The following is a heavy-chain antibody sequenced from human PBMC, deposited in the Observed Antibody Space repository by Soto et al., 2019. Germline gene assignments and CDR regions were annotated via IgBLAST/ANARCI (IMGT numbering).Heavy chain of an antibody. Sequence: EVQVLEPGGGLVQPGGSLRLSCAATGFTFSDFAMSWVRQAPGKGLEWVSRIYGGGNGPHYADSVKGRVTISRDNSKNTLYLQMNSLRAEDTAVYYCAKMEGMDPWAYSFDYWGQGTLVTVSS. CDR3: AKMEGMDPWAYSFDY. D-gene: IGHD2-2*03. CDR1: GFTFSDFA. J-gene: IGHJ4*02. V-gene: IGHV3-23*01. CDR2: IYGGGNGP.